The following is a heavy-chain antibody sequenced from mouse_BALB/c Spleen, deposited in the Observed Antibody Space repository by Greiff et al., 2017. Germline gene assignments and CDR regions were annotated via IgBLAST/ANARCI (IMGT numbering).Heavy chain of an antibody. J-gene: IGHJ4*01. Sequence: VKLVESGPGLVAPSQSLSITCTVSGFSLTSYGVHWVRQPPGKGLEWLGVIWAGGSTNYNSALMSRLSISKDNSKSQVFLKMNSLQTDDTAMYYCARDYRYDVDAMDYWGQGTSVTVSS. CDR1: GFSLTSYG. CDR3: ARDYRYDVDAMDY. D-gene: IGHD2-14*01. V-gene: IGHV2-9*02. CDR2: IWAGGST.